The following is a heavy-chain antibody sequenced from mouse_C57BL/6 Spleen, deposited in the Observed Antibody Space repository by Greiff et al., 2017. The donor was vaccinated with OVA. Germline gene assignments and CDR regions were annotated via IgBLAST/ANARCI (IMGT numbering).Heavy chain of an antibody. V-gene: IGHV5-9-1*02. CDR2: ISSGGDYI. CDR1: GFTFSSYA. D-gene: IGHD2-3*01. CDR3: TRAPYDGYYSYYFDY. J-gene: IGHJ2*01. Sequence: EVQGVESGEGLVKPGGSLKLSCAASGFTFSSYAMSWVRQTPEKRLEWVAYISSGGDYIYYADPVKGRFTISRDNARNTLYLQMSSLKSEDTAMYYCTRAPYDGYYSYYFDYWGQGTTLTVSS.